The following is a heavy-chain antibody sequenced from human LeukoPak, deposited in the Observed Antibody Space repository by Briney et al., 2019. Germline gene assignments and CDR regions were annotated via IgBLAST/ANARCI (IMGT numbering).Heavy chain of an antibody. Sequence: SETLSLTCAVNGGAFSGYYWSWIRQPPGKGLEWIGEINHSGSTNYNPSLKSRVTISVDTSKNQFSLKLSSVTAADTAVYYCARGHDPNSSGLKDFDYWGQGTLVTVSS. V-gene: IGHV4-34*01. CDR3: ARGHDPNSSGLKDFDY. J-gene: IGHJ4*02. CDR1: GGAFSGYY. D-gene: IGHD3-22*01. CDR2: INHSGST.